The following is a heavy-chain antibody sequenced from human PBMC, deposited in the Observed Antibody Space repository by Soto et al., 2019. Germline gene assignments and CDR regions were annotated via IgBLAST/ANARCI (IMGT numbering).Heavy chain of an antibody. CDR3: ARDSGPPRPGLYGMDV. CDR1: GFTFSSYG. D-gene: IGHD1-26*01. Sequence: GGSLRLSCAASGFTFSSYGMHWVRQAPGKGLEWVAVISYDGSNKYYADSVKGRFTISRDNSKNTLYLQMNSLRSEDTAVYYCARDSGPPRPGLYGMDVWGQGTTVTVSS. V-gene: IGHV3-30*03. J-gene: IGHJ6*02. CDR2: ISYDGSNK.